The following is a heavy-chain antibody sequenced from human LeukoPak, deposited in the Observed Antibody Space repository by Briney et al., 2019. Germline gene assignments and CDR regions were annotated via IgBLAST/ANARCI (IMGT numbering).Heavy chain of an antibody. V-gene: IGHV1-8*01. CDR3: ARGPSWWVYYYYGMDV. J-gene: IGHJ6*02. CDR2: MNPNSGNT. Sequence: ASVNVSCKASGYTFTSYDINWVRQATGQVLEWMGWMNPNSGNTGYAQKFQGRVTMTRNTSISTAYMELSSLRSEDTAVYYCARGPSWWVYYYYGMDVWGQGTTVTVSS. D-gene: IGHD2-15*01. CDR1: GYTFTSYD.